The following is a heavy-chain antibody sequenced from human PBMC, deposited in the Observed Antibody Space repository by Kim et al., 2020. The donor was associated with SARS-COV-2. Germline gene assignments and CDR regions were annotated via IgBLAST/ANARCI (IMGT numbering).Heavy chain of an antibody. D-gene: IGHD6-13*01. V-gene: IGHV4-34*01. J-gene: IGHJ4*02. Sequence: SETLSLTCAVYGGSFSGYYWSWIRQPPGKGLEWIGEINHSGSTNYNPSLKSRATISVDTSKNQSSLKLSAVTAADTAVYYCARGGPSDSSSWYGAYWGQG. CDR3: ARGGPSDSSSWYGAY. CDR1: GGSFSGYY. CDR2: INHSGST.